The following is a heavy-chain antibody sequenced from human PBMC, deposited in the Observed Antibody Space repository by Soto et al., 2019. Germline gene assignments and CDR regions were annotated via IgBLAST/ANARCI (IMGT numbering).Heavy chain of an antibody. CDR2: ISYDGSNK. V-gene: IGHV3-30*18. Sequence: GGSLRLSCAASGFTFSSYGMHWVRQAPGKGLEWVAVISYDGSNKYYADSVKGRFTISRDNSKNTLYLQMNSLRAEDTAVYYCAKGPIAAPRSWGQGTLVTVSS. CDR3: AKGPIAAPRS. CDR1: GFTFSSYG. J-gene: IGHJ4*02. D-gene: IGHD6-6*01.